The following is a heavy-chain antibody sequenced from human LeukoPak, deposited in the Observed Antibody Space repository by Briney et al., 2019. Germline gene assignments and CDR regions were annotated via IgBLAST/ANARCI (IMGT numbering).Heavy chain of an antibody. J-gene: IGHJ3*02. Sequence: SETLSLTCTVSGGSISSYYWSWIRQPAGKGLEWIARIYTSGSTNYNPSLKSRVTMSVDASKHQFSLKLSSVTAADTAVYYCSRTRAPRAAFDIWGQGTRVTVSS. V-gene: IGHV4-4*07. CDR2: IYTSGST. CDR1: GGSISSYY. CDR3: SRTRAPRAAFDI.